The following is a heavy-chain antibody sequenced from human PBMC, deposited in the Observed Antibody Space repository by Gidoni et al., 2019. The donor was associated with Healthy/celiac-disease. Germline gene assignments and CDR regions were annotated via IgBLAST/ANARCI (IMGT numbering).Heavy chain of an antibody. V-gene: IGHV3-48*03. CDR1: GSPFSSYE. CDR3: ARALLSAYYDSSGYFDY. CDR2: ISSSGSTI. D-gene: IGHD3-22*01. J-gene: IGHJ4*02. Sequence: EVQLVESGGGLVQPGGSLRLSCAASGSPFSSYEMNWVRQAPGKGLEWVSYISSSGSTIYYADSVKGRFTISRDNAKNSLYLQMNSLRAEDTAVYYCARALLSAYYDSSGYFDYWGQGTLVTVSS.